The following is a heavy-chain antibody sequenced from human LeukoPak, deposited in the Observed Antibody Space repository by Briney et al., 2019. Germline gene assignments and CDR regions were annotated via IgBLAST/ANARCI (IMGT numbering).Heavy chain of an antibody. CDR1: GFTFSSYG. Sequence: GGSLRLSCAASGFTFSSYGMHWVRPAPGKGLERVAVIWYDGSNKYYAHSVKSRFTISRDNSKTSLYLQMNSLRAEDTAVYYCARDTVIGSGGRWTNNWFDPWGQGTLVTVSS. D-gene: IGHD4-17*01. CDR3: ARDTVIGSGGRWTNNWFDP. J-gene: IGHJ5*02. CDR2: IWYDGSNK. V-gene: IGHV3-33*01.